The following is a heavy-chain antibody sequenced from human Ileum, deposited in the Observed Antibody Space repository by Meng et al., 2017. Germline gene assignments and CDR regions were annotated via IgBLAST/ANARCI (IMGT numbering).Heavy chain of an antibody. CDR1: GYTFINNA. Sequence: QVHLVQSGAEVKKPGASVKVSCKASGYTFINNALHWMRQAPGQSLEWVGWINAGIGDTKYSQNLQGRVTITRDTSASTTYMELRSLKSEDTATYYCARDRGATYSFDYWGQGTLVTVSS. V-gene: IGHV1-3*01. CDR2: INAGIGDT. CDR3: ARDRGATYSFDY. D-gene: IGHD1-26*01. J-gene: IGHJ4*02.